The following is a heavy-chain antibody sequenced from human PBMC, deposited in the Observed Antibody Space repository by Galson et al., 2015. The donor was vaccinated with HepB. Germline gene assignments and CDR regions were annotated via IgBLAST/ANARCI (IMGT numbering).Heavy chain of an antibody. V-gene: IGHV5-51*01. D-gene: IGHD3-10*01. CDR2: IYPGDSDT. CDR1: GYSFTSYW. J-gene: IGHJ5*02. Sequence: QSGAEVKKPGESLKISCKGSGYSFTSYWIGWVRQMPGKGLEWMGIIYPGDSDTRYSPSFQGQVTISADKSISTAYLQWSSLKASDTAMYYCARLWYGSGSYYFWFDPWGQGTLVTVSS. CDR3: ARLWYGSGSYYFWFDP.